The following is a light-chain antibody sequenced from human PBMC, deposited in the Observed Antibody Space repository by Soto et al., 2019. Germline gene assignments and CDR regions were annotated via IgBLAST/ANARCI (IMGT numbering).Light chain of an antibody. J-gene: IGKJ1*01. CDR3: QQYNNWPRT. Sequence: EIVMTQSPATLSVSPGERATLSCKASQSVSSNVAWYQRKPGQAPRLLIYGASTRATGIPARFSGSGSGTECTLTISSLQSEDVSVYYCQQYNNWPRTFGQGTKVDIK. CDR2: GAS. V-gene: IGKV3-15*01. CDR1: QSVSSN.